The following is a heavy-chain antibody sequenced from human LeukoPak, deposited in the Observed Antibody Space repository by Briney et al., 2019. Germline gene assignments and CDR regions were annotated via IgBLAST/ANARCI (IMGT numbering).Heavy chain of an antibody. J-gene: IGHJ5*02. D-gene: IGHD2-15*01. V-gene: IGHV4-61*02. Sequence: SQTLSLTCTVSGGSISSGSYYWSWIRQPAGKGLEWIGRIYTSGSTNYNPSLKSRVTISVDTSKNQFSLKLSSVTAADTAVYYCAREAHPSANCSGGSCYSKGDWFDPWGQGTLVTVSS. CDR2: IYTSGST. CDR1: GGSISSGSYY. CDR3: AREAHPSANCSGGSCYSKGDWFDP.